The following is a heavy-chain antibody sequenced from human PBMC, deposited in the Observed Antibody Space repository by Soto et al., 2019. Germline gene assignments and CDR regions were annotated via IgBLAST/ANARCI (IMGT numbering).Heavy chain of an antibody. Sequence: PSETLSLPCAVYGGSFSGYYWSWIRQPPGKGLEWIGEINHSGGTNYNPSLKSRVTISVDTSKNQFSLKLSSVTAADTAVYYCARDGVSYYYYYMDVWGKGTTVTVSS. J-gene: IGHJ6*03. D-gene: IGHD2-8*01. V-gene: IGHV4-34*01. CDR3: ARDGVSYYYYYMDV. CDR1: GGSFSGYY. CDR2: INHSGGT.